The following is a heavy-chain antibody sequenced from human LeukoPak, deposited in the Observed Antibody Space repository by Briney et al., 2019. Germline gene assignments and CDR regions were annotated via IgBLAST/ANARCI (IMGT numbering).Heavy chain of an antibody. Sequence: GGSLRLSCAASGFTFSSYGMHWVRQAPGKGPEWVAVIWYDGSNKYYADSVKGRFTISRDNSKNTLYLQMNSLRAEDTAVYYCAREVRGEDYYYYYGMDVWGQGTTVTVSS. D-gene: IGHD3-10*01. V-gene: IGHV3-33*01. CDR3: AREVRGEDYYYYYGMDV. CDR2: IWYDGSNK. J-gene: IGHJ6*02. CDR1: GFTFSSYG.